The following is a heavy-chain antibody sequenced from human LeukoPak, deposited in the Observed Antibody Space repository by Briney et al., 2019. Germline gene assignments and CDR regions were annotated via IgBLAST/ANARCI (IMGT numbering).Heavy chain of an antibody. Sequence: GGSLRLSCAASGFTFSSYSMNWVRQAPGKGLEWVSSISSRGSSIYYADSVKGRFTISRDNGKNSLYLQMNSLRAEDTAVYYCARSRYDSSGYYGIIGNWGQGTLVTVSS. CDR1: GFTFSSYS. V-gene: IGHV3-21*01. CDR2: ISSRGSSI. D-gene: IGHD3-22*01. J-gene: IGHJ4*02. CDR3: ARSRYDSSGYYGIIGN.